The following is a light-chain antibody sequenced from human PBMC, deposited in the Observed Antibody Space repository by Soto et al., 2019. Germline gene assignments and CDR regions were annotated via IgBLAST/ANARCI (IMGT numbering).Light chain of an antibody. CDR2: AAS. J-gene: IGKJ3*01. Sequence: DIPMTQSPSSLSASVGDRVTITCRTSQAISKYLNWYQQKPGKAPMLLIYAASSLQSGVPSRFTGSGSGTEFTLTISSLQPEDFATYYCQQTYTAPPFTFGPGTKVVIK. V-gene: IGKV1-39*01. CDR3: QQTYTAPPFT. CDR1: QAISKY.